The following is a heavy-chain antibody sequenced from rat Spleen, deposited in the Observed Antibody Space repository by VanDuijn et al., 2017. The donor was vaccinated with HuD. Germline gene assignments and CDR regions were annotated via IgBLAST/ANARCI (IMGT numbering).Heavy chain of an antibody. Sequence: EVQLVESGGGLVQPGRSLKLSCAASGFTFINYGMAWVRQAPTKGLEWVASISYDGGSTYYRDPVKGRFTISRDNAESTLYLQMNSLRSEDTATYYCARHGNNNGNWFAYWGQGTLVTVSS. CDR3: ARHGNNNGNWFAY. J-gene: IGHJ3*01. CDR1: GFTFINYG. V-gene: IGHV5-29*01. D-gene: IGHD1-10*01. CDR2: ISYDGGST.